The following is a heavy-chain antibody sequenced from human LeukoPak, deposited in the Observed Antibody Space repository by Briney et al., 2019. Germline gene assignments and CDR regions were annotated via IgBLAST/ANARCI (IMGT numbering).Heavy chain of an antibody. CDR2: ISGSGGST. D-gene: IGHD3-3*01. J-gene: IGHJ4*02. CDR3: AKDRTTYYDFWSGYYSGGFDY. Sequence: GGSLRLSCAASGFTFSSYAMSWVRQAPGKGLEWVSAISGSGGSTYYADSVKGPFTISRDNSKITLYLQMNSLRAEDTAVYYCAKDRTTYYDFWSGYYSGGFDYWGQGTLVTVSS. CDR1: GFTFSSYA. V-gene: IGHV3-23*01.